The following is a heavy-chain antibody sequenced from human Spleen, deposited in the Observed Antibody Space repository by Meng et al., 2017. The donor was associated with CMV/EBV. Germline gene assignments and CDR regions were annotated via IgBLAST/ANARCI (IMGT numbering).Heavy chain of an antibody. D-gene: IGHD3-3*01. J-gene: IGHJ6*02. V-gene: IGHV4-59*02. CDR3: AREGGAEIRRFLEWSKDYYYGMDV. Sequence: SETLSLTCSVSGDSVNDYYWSWIRQPPGKGLEWIGYIYSNGGTTYNPSLKSRVTISVDTSKNQFSLKLSSVTAADTAVYYCAREGGAEIRRFLEWSKDYYYGMDVWGQGTTVTVSS. CDR1: GDSVNDYY. CDR2: IYSNGGT.